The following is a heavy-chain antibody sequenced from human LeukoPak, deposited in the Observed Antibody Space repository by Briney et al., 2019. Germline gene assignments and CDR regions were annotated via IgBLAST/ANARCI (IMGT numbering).Heavy chain of an antibody. CDR3: ARDRRYSYGSYFDY. V-gene: IGHV4-39*07. CDR2: IYYSGST. Sequence: SETLSLTCTVSGGSISSSSYYWGWIRQPPGKGLEWIGSIYYSGSTYYNPSLKSRVTISVDTSKNQFSLKLSSVTAADTAVYYCARDRRYSYGSYFDYWGQGTLVTVSS. D-gene: IGHD5-18*01. CDR1: GGSISSSSYY. J-gene: IGHJ4*02.